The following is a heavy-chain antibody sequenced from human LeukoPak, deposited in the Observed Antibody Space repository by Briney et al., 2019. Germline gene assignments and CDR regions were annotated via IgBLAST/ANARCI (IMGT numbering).Heavy chain of an antibody. V-gene: IGHV1-2*02. CDR3: ARTLGAGDFEY. CDR2: VNPNSGAI. D-gene: IGHD2-21*01. Sequence: AVKVSCKASGYTFIGYHIHWVRQATAQGLEWMGWVNPNSGAINYAQKFQGRVTMTRDTSISTVYMELSRLRSDDTAVYYCARTLGAGDFEYWGQGTLVTVSS. CDR1: GYTFIGYH. J-gene: IGHJ4*02.